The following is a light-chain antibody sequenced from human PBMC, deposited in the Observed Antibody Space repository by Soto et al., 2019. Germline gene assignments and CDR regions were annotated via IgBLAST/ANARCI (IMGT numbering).Light chain of an antibody. J-gene: IGLJ1*01. CDR3: CSYADSSCV. V-gene: IGLV2-11*02. CDR1: SSDVGTYNY. Sequence: QSALTQPRSVSGSPGQSVTISCTGSSSDVGTYNYVSWYQQHPGKAPKLMIYEVSNRPSGVSHRFSGSKSGNTASLTISGLQAEDEDDYYCCSYADSSCVLGTGTKV. CDR2: EVS.